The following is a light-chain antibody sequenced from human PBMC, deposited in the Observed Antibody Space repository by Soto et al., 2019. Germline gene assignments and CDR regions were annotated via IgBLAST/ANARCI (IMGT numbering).Light chain of an antibody. V-gene: IGLV1-40*01. CDR3: QSYDSSLSGVV. CDR1: SSNIGAGYD. J-gene: IGLJ2*01. CDR2: GNN. Sequence: QSVLTQPPSVSGAPGQRVTISCTGSSSNIGAGYDVHWYQQLPGTAPKVFIYGNNNRPSGVPDRFSGSKSGTSASLAITGLQAEDEADYYCQSYDSSLSGVVFGGGTKLTVL.